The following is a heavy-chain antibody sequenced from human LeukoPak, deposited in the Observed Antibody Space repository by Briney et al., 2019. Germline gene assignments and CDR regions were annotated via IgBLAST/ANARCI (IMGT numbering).Heavy chain of an antibody. Sequence: PGGSLRLSCAASGFTFSSYSMNWVRQAPGKGLEWVSYISSSSSTIYYADSVKGRFTISRDNAKNSLYLQMNSLRAEDTAMYYCARSHDYGDYDPDYWGQGTLVTVSS. V-gene: IGHV3-48*01. CDR1: GFTFSSYS. D-gene: IGHD4-17*01. CDR2: ISSSSSTI. CDR3: ARSHDYGDYDPDY. J-gene: IGHJ4*02.